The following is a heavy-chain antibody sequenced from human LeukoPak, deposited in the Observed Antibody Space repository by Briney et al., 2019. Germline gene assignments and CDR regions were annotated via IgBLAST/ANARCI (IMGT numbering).Heavy chain of an antibody. CDR2: ISVSGNT. CDR3: AKAPVTTCSGAYCYPFDY. D-gene: IGHD2-21*01. CDR1: GFTLSSYA. V-gene: IGHV3-23*01. Sequence: GVLRLSCAVSGFTLSSYAISWVHQAPGKGLEWLSAISVSGNTYHADSVKGRFTISRDSSKNTLYLQMNRLRAEDAAVYYCAKAPVTTCSGAYCYPFDYWGQGTLVTVSS. J-gene: IGHJ4*02.